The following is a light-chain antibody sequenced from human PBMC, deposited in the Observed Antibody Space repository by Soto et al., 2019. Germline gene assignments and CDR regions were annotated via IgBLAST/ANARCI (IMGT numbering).Light chain of an antibody. Sequence: EIVMTQSPATLSVSPGERATLSCRASQSVTSNLAWYQKQPGQAPRLLIYGASTRATGIPARFSGSGSGAVFPLTISSLQSDAFAVYYCQQYDIWWTFGQGTRLEIK. V-gene: IGKV3-15*01. CDR1: QSVTSN. CDR3: QQYDIWWT. J-gene: IGKJ1*01. CDR2: GAS.